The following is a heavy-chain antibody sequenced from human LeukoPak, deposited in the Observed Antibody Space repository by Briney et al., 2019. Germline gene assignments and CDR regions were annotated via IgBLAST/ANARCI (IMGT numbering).Heavy chain of an antibody. CDR3: ARDRAWNYFDY. CDR2: INPDGSAK. CDR1: GLTFSTSW. J-gene: IGHJ4*02. D-gene: IGHD3-3*01. V-gene: IGHV3-7*03. Sequence: QAGGSLRLSCAASGLTFSTSWMNWVRQAPGKGLEWVASINPDGSAKYYVDSVKGRFTISRDNTKNSLYLQMNSLRAEDTAVYYCARDRAWNYFDYWGQGTLVTVSS.